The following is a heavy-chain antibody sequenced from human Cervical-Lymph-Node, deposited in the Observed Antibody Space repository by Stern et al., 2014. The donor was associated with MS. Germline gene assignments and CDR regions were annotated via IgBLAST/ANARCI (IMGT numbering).Heavy chain of an antibody. J-gene: IGHJ6*02. D-gene: IGHD3-16*01. Sequence: VQLLESGAEVKKPGSSVKVSCKASGDTFGSYEITWVRQAPGQGPEWMGGIIPFLGTSSYAQQFQGRVTIIADESTTTAYMELTSLRSDDTAVYYCARKALRGMDVWGQGTTVTVSS. CDR1: GDTFGSYE. V-gene: IGHV1-69*01. CDR2: IIPFLGTS. CDR3: ARKALRGMDV.